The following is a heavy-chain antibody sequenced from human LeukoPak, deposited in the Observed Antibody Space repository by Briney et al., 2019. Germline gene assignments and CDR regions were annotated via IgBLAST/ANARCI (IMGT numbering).Heavy chain of an antibody. D-gene: IGHD2-2*01. J-gene: IGHJ4*02. V-gene: IGHV4-31*03. CDR2: IYYSGST. CDR1: GGSISSGGYY. CDR3: ARATPRVVPAAIPLYY. Sequence: SQTLSLTCTVSGGSISSGGYYWSWIRQHPGKGLEWIGYIYYSGSTYYNPSLKSRVTISVDTSKNQFSLKLRSVTAADTAVYYCARATPRVVPAAIPLYYWGQGTLVTVSS.